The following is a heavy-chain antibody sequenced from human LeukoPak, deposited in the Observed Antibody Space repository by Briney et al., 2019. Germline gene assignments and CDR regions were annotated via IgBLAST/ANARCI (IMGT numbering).Heavy chain of an antibody. D-gene: IGHD3-10*01. CDR1: GGSVSSSSYY. J-gene: IGHJ4*02. CDR2: TYYSGST. CDR3: ARHQSYGSGSYYAPFDY. Sequence: PSETLSLTCTVSGGSVSSSSYYWGWIRQSPMKGLEWIGSTYYSGSTEYNLSLKSRVTISVDTSRNQFSLKLTSVTAADTAVYYCARHQSYGSGSYYAPFDYWGQGILVTVSS. V-gene: IGHV4-39*01.